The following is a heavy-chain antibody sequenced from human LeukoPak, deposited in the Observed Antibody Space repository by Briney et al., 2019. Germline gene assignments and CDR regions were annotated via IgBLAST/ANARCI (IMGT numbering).Heavy chain of an antibody. D-gene: IGHD1-20*01. CDR1: GYSFTSYW. Sequence: GESLKISCKGSGYSFTSYWIGWVRQMPGTGLEWTGIIYPGDSDTRYSPSFQGQVTISADKSISTAYLQWSSLKASDTAMYYCARGGNYNWIFFDYWGQGTLVTVSS. V-gene: IGHV5-51*01. J-gene: IGHJ4*02. CDR2: IYPGDSDT. CDR3: ARGGNYNWIFFDY.